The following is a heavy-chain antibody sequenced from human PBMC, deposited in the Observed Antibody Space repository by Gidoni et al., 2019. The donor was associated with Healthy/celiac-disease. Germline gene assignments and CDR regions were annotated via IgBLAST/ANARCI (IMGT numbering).Heavy chain of an antibody. Sequence: EVQLVESGGGLVQPGGSLTLSCAASGFTFSGSAMHWVRQASGKGLEWVGRIRSKANSYATAYAASVKGRFTISRDDSKNTAYLQMNSLKTEDTAVYYCTRPVRLGTFDIWGQGTMVTVSS. CDR3: TRPVRLGTFDI. J-gene: IGHJ3*02. CDR2: IRSKANSYAT. V-gene: IGHV3-73*01. D-gene: IGHD6-19*01. CDR1: GFTFSGSA.